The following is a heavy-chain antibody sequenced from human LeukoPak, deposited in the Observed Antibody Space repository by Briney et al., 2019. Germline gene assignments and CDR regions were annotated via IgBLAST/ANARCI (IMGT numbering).Heavy chain of an antibody. CDR2: INPNSGGT. CDR3: ARALRVGYYGSGSYHIDY. V-gene: IGHV1-2*02. CDR1: GYTFTGYY. J-gene: IGHJ4*02. Sequence: ASVKVSCKASGYTFTGYYMHWVRQAPGQGLEWMRWINPNSGGTNYAQKFQGRVTMTRDTSISTAYMELSRLRSDDTAVYYCARALRVGYYGSGSYHIDYWGQGTLVTVSS. D-gene: IGHD3-10*01.